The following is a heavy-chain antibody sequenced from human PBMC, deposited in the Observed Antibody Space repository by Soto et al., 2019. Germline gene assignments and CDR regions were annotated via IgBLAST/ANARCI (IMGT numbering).Heavy chain of an antibody. CDR1: GFTFSSYW. Sequence: GGSLRLSCAASGFTFSSYWMSWVRQAPGKGLEWVANIKQDGSEKYYVDSVKGRFTISRDNAKNSLYLQMNSLRAEDTAAYYCARDNFQWEIPPYYYYGMDVWGQGTTVTV. V-gene: IGHV3-7*03. J-gene: IGHJ6*02. D-gene: IGHD1-26*01. CDR2: IKQDGSEK. CDR3: ARDNFQWEIPPYYYYGMDV.